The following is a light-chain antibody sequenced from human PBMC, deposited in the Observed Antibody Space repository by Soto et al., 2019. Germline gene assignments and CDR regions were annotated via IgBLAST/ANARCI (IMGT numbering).Light chain of an antibody. CDR3: QQSYRTPLT. J-gene: IGKJ4*01. Sequence: DIQMTQSPSSLSASEGDGVTITCRASQSISSYLSWYQKKPGKAPKLLIYGASSLQSGVPSRFSGSGFGTDFTLSISSLQPEDFATYYCQQSYRTPLTFGGGTKVEIK. V-gene: IGKV1-39*01. CDR1: QSISSY. CDR2: GAS.